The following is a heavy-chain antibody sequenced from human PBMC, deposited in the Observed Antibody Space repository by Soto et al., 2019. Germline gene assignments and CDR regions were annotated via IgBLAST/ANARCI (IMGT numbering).Heavy chain of an antibody. Sequence: EVQLLESGGGLVQPGGSLRLSCAASGFTFSSYAMSWVRQAPGKGLEWVSGISGSGDSTYYADSVKGRFTNSGDNSKNTLYLQMHSLRAEDTAVYYCAKGVPGIAVAGTGYFQHWGQGTLVTVSS. V-gene: IGHV3-23*01. CDR2: ISGSGDST. J-gene: IGHJ1*01. D-gene: IGHD6-19*01. CDR1: GFTFSSYA. CDR3: AKGVPGIAVAGTGYFQH.